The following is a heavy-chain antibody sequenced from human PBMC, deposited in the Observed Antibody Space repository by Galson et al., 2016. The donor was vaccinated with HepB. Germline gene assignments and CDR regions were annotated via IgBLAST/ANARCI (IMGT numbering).Heavy chain of an antibody. J-gene: IGHJ4*02. CDR2: ISYDGSNK. D-gene: IGHD3-10*01. CDR1: GFTFSSYG. CDR3: AKDRTPFAFLWFGEFDY. V-gene: IGHV3-30*18. Sequence: SLRLSCAASGFTFSSYGLHWVRQAPGKGLEWVAVISYDGSNKFYADSVKGRFTISRDNSKNTLYLQMNSLRAEDTAVHYCAKDRTPFAFLWFGEFDYWGQGTLVTASS.